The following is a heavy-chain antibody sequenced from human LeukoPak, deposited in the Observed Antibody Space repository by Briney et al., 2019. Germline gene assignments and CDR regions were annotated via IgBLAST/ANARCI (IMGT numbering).Heavy chain of an antibody. CDR1: GGSISSGGYS. D-gene: IGHD6-6*01. V-gene: IGHV4-30-2*01. CDR2: IYHSGST. J-gene: IGHJ4*02. Sequence: PSETLSLTCAVSGGSISSGGYSWGWIRQPPGKGLEWIGYIYHSGSTYYNPSLKSRVTISVDRSKNQFSLKLSSVTAADTAVYYCARAVSYSSSSVYYFDYWGQGTLVTVSS. CDR3: ARAVSYSSSSVYYFDY.